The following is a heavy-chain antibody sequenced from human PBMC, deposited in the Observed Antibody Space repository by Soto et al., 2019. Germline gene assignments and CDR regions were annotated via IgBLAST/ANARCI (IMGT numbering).Heavy chain of an antibody. CDR3: ARDHGMFLSYYYYGMYV. Sequence: QVQLVESGGGVVQPGRSLTLSCAASGFTFSRFSMHWVRQAPGKGLAWVAVISYDGSNTHYAESVKGRFNISRDDSKNTVFLQMNNLRGEDSAVYYCARDHGMFLSYYYYGMYVWGQGTTVSVSS. J-gene: IGHJ6*02. CDR2: ISYDGSNT. D-gene: IGHD3-10*02. CDR1: GFTFSRFS. V-gene: IGHV3-30-3*01.